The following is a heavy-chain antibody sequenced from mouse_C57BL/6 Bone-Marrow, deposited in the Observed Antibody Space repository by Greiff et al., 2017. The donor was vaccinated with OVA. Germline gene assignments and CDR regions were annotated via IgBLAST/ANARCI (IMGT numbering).Heavy chain of an antibody. J-gene: IGHJ2*01. Sequence: QVQLQQSGPELVKPGASVKISCKASGYAFSSSWMNWVKQRPGKGLEWIGRIYPGDGDTNYNGKFKGKATLTADKSSSTAYMQLSSLTSEDSAVYFCARRNSYYTPVVDYWGQGTTLTVSS. D-gene: IGHD1-1*01. CDR1: GYAFSSSW. CDR3: ARRNSYYTPVVDY. CDR2: IYPGDGDT. V-gene: IGHV1-82*01.